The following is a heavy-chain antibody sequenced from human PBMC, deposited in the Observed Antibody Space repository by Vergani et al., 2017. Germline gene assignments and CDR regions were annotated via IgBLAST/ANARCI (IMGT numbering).Heavy chain of an antibody. J-gene: IGHJ3*01. CDR3: AWVAPASAEVTPAGFDV. D-gene: IGHD2-15*01. CDR1: SHTFQTYG. CDR2: IRPYTGHT. Sequence: QVQLVQSGAELKKPGASVSVSCKGSSHTFQTYGISWVRQAPGKGREWMAWIRPYTGHTIYAQKFQDRVTMTADTSANTAYMELRSLRSDDTAVYFCAWVAPASAEVTPAGFDVWGQGTMVTVSS. V-gene: IGHV1-18*01.